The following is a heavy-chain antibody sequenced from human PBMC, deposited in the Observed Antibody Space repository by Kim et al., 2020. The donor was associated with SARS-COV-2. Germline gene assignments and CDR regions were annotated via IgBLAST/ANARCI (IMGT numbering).Heavy chain of an antibody. CDR3: ARQARRGHIVARHDWFDP. Sequence: SETLSLTCTVSGGSISSSSYYWGWIRQPPGKGLEWIGSIYYSGSTYYNPSLKSRVTISVDTSKNQFSLKLSSVTAADTAVYYCARQARRGHIVARHDWFDPWGQGNLVTVSS. V-gene: IGHV4-39*01. CDR2: IYYSGST. J-gene: IGHJ5*02. CDR1: GGSISSSSYY. D-gene: IGHD2-15*01.